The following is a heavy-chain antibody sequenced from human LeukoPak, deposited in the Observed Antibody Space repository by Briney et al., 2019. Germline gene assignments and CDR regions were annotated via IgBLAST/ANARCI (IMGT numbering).Heavy chain of an antibody. V-gene: IGHV3-48*03. CDR1: GFTFSNYE. CDR3: AKDATAVVGTVYMDV. Sequence: GGSLRLSCAASGFTFSNYEMNWVRQAPGKGLEWISHISNFGDMIHYADSVEGRFTISRDNAKNSLYLQMDSLRAEDKAVYYCAKDATAVVGTVYMDVWGKGTTVTISS. CDR2: ISNFGDMI. J-gene: IGHJ6*03. D-gene: IGHD6-13*01.